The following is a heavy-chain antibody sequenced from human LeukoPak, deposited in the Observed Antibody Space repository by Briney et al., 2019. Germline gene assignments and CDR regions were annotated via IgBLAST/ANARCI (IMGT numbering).Heavy chain of an antibody. Sequence: GASVKVSCKASGYTFTSYDINWVRQATGQGLEWMGWMNPNSGNTGYAQKFQGRVTMTRNTSISTAYMELSSLRSEDTAVYYCARSCRILDIVATIRARLGGNGFDIWGQGTMVTVSS. CDR2: MNPNSGNT. V-gene: IGHV1-8*01. J-gene: IGHJ3*02. CDR1: GYTFTSYD. CDR3: ARSCRILDIVATIRARLGGNGFDI. D-gene: IGHD5-12*01.